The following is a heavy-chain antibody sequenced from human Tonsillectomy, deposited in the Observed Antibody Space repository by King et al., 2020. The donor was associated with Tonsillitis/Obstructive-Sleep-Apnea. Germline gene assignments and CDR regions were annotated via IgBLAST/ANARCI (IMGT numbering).Heavy chain of an antibody. Sequence: VQLQESGPGLVKPSETLSLTCTVSGGSISSYYWSWIRQPPGKGLEWIGYIYYSGSTNYNPSLKSRVTISVDTSKNQFSLKLSSVTAADTAVYYCAREAGATRGWWFDPWGQGTLVTVSS. CDR1: GGSISSYY. CDR2: IYYSGST. J-gene: IGHJ5*02. V-gene: IGHV4-59*01. CDR3: AREAGATRGWWFDP. D-gene: IGHD1-26*01.